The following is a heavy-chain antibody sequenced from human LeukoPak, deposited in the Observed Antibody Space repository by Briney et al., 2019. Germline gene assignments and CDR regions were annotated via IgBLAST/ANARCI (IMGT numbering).Heavy chain of an antibody. CDR3: ARAPGYCSSTSCYSVYGY. Sequence: GGSLRLSCAASGFTVSSNYMSWVRQAPGKGLEWVSVIYSGGSTYYADSVKGRFTISRDNSKNTLYLQMNSLRAEDTAVYYCARAPGYCSSTSCYSVYGYWGQGTLVTVSS. D-gene: IGHD2-2*01. J-gene: IGHJ4*02. CDR2: IYSGGST. CDR1: GFTVSSNY. V-gene: IGHV3-66*02.